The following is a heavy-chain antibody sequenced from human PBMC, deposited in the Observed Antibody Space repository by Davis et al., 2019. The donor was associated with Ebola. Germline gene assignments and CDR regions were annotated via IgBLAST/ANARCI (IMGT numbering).Heavy chain of an antibody. D-gene: IGHD2-15*01. CDR3: ARRVVVAATRIDY. CDR1: GGSFSGYY. Sequence: MPSETLSLTCAVYGGSFSGYYWSWIRQPPGKGLEWIGEINHSGSTNYNPSLKSRVTISVDTSKNQFSLKLSSVTAADTAVYYCARRVVVAATRIDYWGQRTLVTVSS. CDR2: INHSGST. J-gene: IGHJ4*02. V-gene: IGHV4-34*01.